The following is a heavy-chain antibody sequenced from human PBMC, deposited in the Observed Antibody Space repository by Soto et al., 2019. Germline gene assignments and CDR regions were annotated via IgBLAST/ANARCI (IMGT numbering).Heavy chain of an antibody. Sequence: PGESLKISCKGSGYSFTSYWIGWVRQMPGKGLEWMGIIYPGDSDTRYSPSFQGQVTISADKSISTAYLQWSSLKASDTAMYYCATESSDWSPPFDYWGQGTLVTVSS. CDR1: GYSFTSYW. CDR3: ATESSDWSPPFDY. J-gene: IGHJ4*02. CDR2: IYPGDSDT. D-gene: IGHD6-19*01. V-gene: IGHV5-51*01.